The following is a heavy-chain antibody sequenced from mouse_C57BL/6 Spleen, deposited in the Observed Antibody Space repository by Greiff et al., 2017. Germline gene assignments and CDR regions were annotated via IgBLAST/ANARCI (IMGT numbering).Heavy chain of an antibody. V-gene: IGHV1-26*01. CDR1: GYTFTDYY. J-gene: IGHJ2*01. CDR3: ARPYYGRGYYFDY. D-gene: IGHD1-1*01. CDR2: INPNNGGT. Sequence: VQLQQSGPELVKPGASVKISCKASGYTFTDYYMNWVKQSHGQSLEWIGDINPNNGGTSYNQKFKGKATLTVDKSSSTAYMELRSLTSEDSAVYYCARPYYGRGYYFDYWGQGTTLTVSS.